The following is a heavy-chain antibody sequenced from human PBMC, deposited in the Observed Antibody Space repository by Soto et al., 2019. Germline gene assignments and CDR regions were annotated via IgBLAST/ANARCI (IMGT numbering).Heavy chain of an antibody. CDR2: IWYDGSNK. D-gene: IGHD3-3*01. J-gene: IGHJ6*02. V-gene: IGHV3-33*01. CDR3: ARDSTIFGVVITGYYYYGMDV. CDR1: GFTFSSYG. Sequence: PGGSLRLSCAASGFTFSSYGMHWVRQAPGKGLEWVAVIWYDGSNKYYADSVKGRFTISRDNSKNTLYLQMNSLRAEDTAVYYCARDSTIFGVVITGYYYYGMDVWGQGTTVTLSS.